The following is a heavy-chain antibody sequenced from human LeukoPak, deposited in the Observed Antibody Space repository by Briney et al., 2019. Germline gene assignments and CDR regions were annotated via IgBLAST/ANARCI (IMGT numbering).Heavy chain of an antibody. CDR2: IYYSGST. J-gene: IGHJ2*01. Sequence: SETLSLTCTFTGVSISSYFWSWIRQPPGKGLVWIGYIYYSGSTNYYPSLKSRVTISADTSKNQFSLIQTSVTAADTAVYYCARRDSSSWWFFDLWGRGTLVTVSS. CDR1: GVSISSYF. V-gene: IGHV4-59*08. D-gene: IGHD6-6*01. CDR3: ARRDSSSWWFFDL.